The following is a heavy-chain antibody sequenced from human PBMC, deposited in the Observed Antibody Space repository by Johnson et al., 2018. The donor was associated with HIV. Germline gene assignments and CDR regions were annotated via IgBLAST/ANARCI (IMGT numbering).Heavy chain of an antibody. D-gene: IGHD3-9*01. CDR2: ISYDGSNK. CDR1: GFTLSNYG. CDR3: AREEGTDILTRGDAFDI. V-gene: IGHV3-30*19. Sequence: VQLVESGGGVVQPGRSLRLSCAASGFTLSNYGMHWVRQAPGKGLEWVAVISYDGSNKYYADSVKGRFTISRDNSKNTLYLQMNSLRAEDTAVYYCAREEGTDILTRGDAFDIWGQGTMVTVSS. J-gene: IGHJ3*02.